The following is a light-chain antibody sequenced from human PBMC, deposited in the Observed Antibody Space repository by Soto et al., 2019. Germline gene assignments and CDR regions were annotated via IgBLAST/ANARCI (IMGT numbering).Light chain of an antibody. CDR2: GAS. Sequence: EIVMAQSPATLSVSPGERAALCCRGSQSVSSNVAWYQQKPGQAPRLLIYGASTRATGIPARFSGSGSGTEFTLTISSLQSEDFAVYYCQQYNNWPPITFGQGTRLEIK. CDR3: QQYNNWPPIT. CDR1: QSVSSN. V-gene: IGKV3-15*01. J-gene: IGKJ5*01.